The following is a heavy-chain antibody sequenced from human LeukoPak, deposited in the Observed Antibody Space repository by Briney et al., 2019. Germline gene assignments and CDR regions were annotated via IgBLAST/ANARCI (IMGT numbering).Heavy chain of an antibody. CDR3: ARAGGPYYYDASGYSFFDC. Sequence: GGSLRLSCAASGFTFSSYEMNWVRQAPGKGLEWVLYISSSGSTIYYADSVKGRFTISRDNAKNSLYLQTNSLRAEDTAVYYCARAGGPYYYDASGYSFFDCWGQGTLVTVSS. CDR1: GFTFSSYE. V-gene: IGHV3-48*03. D-gene: IGHD3-22*01. CDR2: ISSSGSTI. J-gene: IGHJ4*02.